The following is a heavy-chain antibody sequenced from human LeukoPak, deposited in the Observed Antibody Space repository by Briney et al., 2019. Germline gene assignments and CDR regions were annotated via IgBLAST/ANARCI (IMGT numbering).Heavy chain of an antibody. Sequence: SQTLSLTCTVSGASISSGSYYWNWIRQPAGKGLEWIGRIFASGSTNYNPSLKSRVTISVDTSKKQFSLKLSSVTAADTAVYYCARTTEGGYTYDYFYYYYMDVWGKGTTVTISS. CDR2: IFASGST. V-gene: IGHV4-61*02. J-gene: IGHJ6*03. CDR3: ARTTEGGYTYDYFYYYYMDV. D-gene: IGHD5-18*01. CDR1: GASISSGSYY.